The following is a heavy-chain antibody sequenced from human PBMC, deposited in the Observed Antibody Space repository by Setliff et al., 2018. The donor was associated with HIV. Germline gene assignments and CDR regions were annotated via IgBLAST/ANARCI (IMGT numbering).Heavy chain of an antibody. CDR2: IYWTGKT. J-gene: IGHJ4*02. CDR3: ARLQKLDDIYYLDD. CDR1: DSAMDSYY. V-gene: IGHV4-59*12. D-gene: IGHD4-4*01. Sequence: SETLSLTCTVSDSAMDSYYWSWVRQSPGRGLEYIGYIYWTGKTDYNPSLKSRVTISLDTSGNQFSLKLTSVTAADTAVHFCARLQKLDDIYYLDDWGQGTLVTVSS.